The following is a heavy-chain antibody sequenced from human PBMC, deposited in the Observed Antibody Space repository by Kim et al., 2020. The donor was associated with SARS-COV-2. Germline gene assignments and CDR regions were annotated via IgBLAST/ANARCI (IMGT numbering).Heavy chain of an antibody. V-gene: IGHV1-69*13. J-gene: IGHJ6*02. CDR2: IIPIFGTA. Sequence: SVKVSCKASGGTFSSYAISWVRQAPGQGLEWMGGIIPIFGTANYAQKFQGRVTITADESTSTAYMELSSLRSEDTAVYYCARDEMVRGVTAAAYYYYGMDVWGQGTTVTVSS. CDR3: ARDEMVRGVTAAAYYYYGMDV. D-gene: IGHD3-10*01. CDR1: GGTFSSYA.